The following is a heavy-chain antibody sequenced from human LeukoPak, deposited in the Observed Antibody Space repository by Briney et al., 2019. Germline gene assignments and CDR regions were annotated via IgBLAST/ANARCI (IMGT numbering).Heavy chain of an antibody. CDR3: ARGSYCGGDCYPDY. V-gene: IGHV1-18*01. Sequence: GTSVNVSCKASGYTFTYYGISWVRPAPGQGLEWMGWISANNGNTNYAQNLQDRVTMTTDTSTTTAYMELRSLRSDDTAVYYCARGSYCGGDCYPDYWGQGTLVTVSS. CDR2: ISANNGNT. D-gene: IGHD2-21*02. CDR1: GYTFTYYG. J-gene: IGHJ4*02.